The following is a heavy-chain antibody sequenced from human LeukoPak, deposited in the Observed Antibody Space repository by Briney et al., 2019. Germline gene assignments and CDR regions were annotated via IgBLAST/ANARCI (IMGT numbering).Heavy chain of an antibody. D-gene: IGHD1-26*01. CDR1: GFTFSSYG. CDR2: IRYDGSNK. J-gene: IGHJ4*02. CDR3: AKEHSGRDRPSDY. V-gene: IGHV3-30*02. Sequence: GGSLRLSCAASGFTFSSYGMHWVRQAPGKGLEWVAFIRYDGSNKYYADSVKGRFTISRDNSKNTLYLQMNSLRAEDTAVYYCAKEHSGRDRPSDYWGQGTLVTVSS.